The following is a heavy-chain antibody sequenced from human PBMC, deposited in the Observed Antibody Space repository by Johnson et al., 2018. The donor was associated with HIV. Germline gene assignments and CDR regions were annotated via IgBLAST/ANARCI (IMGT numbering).Heavy chain of an antibody. Sequence: QVQLVESGGGVVQPGRSLRLSCAASGFTFSSYAMHWVRQAPGKGLEWVAVISYDGSNKYYADSVKGRFTISRDNAKNSLYLQMNSLRAEDTALYYCARDRRFNRTVQGLIIISGAFDMWGQGTMVTVSS. D-gene: IGHD3-10*01. CDR1: GFTFSSYA. CDR2: ISYDGSNK. J-gene: IGHJ3*02. CDR3: ARDRRFNRTVQGLIIISGAFDM. V-gene: IGHV3-30*04.